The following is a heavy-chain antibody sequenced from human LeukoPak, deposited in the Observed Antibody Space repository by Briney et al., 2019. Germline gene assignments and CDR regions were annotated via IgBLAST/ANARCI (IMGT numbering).Heavy chain of an antibody. CDR3: ARETRTDYYFYYMDV. CDR1: GSSLSGYY. CDR2: IYYSGST. J-gene: IGHJ6*03. D-gene: IGHD1-14*01. Sequence: SETLSLTCTVSGSSLSGYYWTWIRQPPGKGLEWIGYIYYSGSTNYNPSLKSRVTISVDTSKNQFSLKLTSVTAADTAVYYCARETRTDYYFYYMDVWGKGTTVTVSS. V-gene: IGHV4-59*01.